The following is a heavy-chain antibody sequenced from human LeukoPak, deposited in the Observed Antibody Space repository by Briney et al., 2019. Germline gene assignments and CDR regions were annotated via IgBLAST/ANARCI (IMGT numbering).Heavy chain of an antibody. CDR1: GYSITSGYF. Sequence: SETLSLTCIVSGYSITSGYFWDWIRQPPGMGLEWIGTIYYDGRTFYNPSLKSRVTISSDTSKNQFSLKVRSVTAADTAVYYCARLSVSFSGAFDIWGQGTMVTVSS. CDR2: IYYDGRT. D-gene: IGHD2-8*01. J-gene: IGHJ3*02. CDR3: ARLSVSFSGAFDI. V-gene: IGHV4-38-2*02.